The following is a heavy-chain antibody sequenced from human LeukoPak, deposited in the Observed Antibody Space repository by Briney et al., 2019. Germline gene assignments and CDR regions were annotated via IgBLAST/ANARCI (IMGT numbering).Heavy chain of an antibody. CDR3: ILAAAGPAY. J-gene: IGHJ4*02. CDR1: GFTFSNAW. CDR2: IRGKADGETT. D-gene: IGHD6-13*01. V-gene: IGHV3-15*01. Sequence: GGSLRLSCAASGFTFSNAWMTWVRQALGKGPEWLGRIRGKADGETTVYAAPVKGRFTISRDDSKNILYLQMNSLTTEDTAVYYCILAAAGPAYWGQGALVTVSS.